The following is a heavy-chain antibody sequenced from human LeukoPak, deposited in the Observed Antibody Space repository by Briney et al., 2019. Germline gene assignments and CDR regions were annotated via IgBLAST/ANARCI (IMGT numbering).Heavy chain of an antibody. Sequence: PGGSLRLSCGASGFTFSSYWMSWVRQAPGKGLEWVANIKQDGSEKYYVDSVKGRFTISRDNAKNSLYLQMNSLRAEDTAVYYCASGIAAAHYLNPIFDYWGQGTLVTVSS. CDR2: IKQDGSEK. CDR1: GFTFSSYW. D-gene: IGHD6-13*01. V-gene: IGHV3-7*01. CDR3: ASGIAAAHYLNPIFDY. J-gene: IGHJ4*02.